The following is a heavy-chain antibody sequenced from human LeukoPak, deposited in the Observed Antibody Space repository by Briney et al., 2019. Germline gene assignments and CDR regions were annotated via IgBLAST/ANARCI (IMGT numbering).Heavy chain of an antibody. J-gene: IGHJ4*02. CDR3: ARDPIAAAGGGFDY. Sequence: SETLSLTCTVSGGSISSYYWSWIRQPPGKGLEWIGYIYYSGSTNYNPSLKSRVTISVDTSKNQFSLKLSSVTAADTAVYYCARDPIAAAGGGFDYWGQGTLVTVSS. V-gene: IGHV4-59*01. CDR2: IYYSGST. CDR1: GGSISSYY. D-gene: IGHD6-13*01.